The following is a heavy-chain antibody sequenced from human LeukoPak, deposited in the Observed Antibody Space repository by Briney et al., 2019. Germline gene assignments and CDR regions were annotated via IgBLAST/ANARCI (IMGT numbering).Heavy chain of an antibody. CDR2: INTNTGSP. CDR1: GYTFTSHA. J-gene: IGHJ4*02. CDR3: ARDHSGDRVATVDY. D-gene: IGHD5-12*01. Sequence: ASVKVSCKASGYTFTSHAMNWVRQAPGQGLEWMGWINTNTGSPTYAQDFTGRFVFSLDTSVSTAYLQISSLKAEDTAVYYCARDHSGDRVATVDYWGQGTLVTVSS. V-gene: IGHV7-4-1*02.